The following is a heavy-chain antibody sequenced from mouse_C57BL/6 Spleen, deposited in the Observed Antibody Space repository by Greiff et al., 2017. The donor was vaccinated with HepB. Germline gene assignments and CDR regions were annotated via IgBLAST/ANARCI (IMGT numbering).Heavy chain of an antibody. CDR3: ARGNDYDDGAFAY. D-gene: IGHD2-4*01. J-gene: IGHJ3*01. CDR2: ISSGSSTI. Sequence: EVQGVESGGGLVKPGGSLKLSCAASGFTFSDYGMHWVRQAPEKGLEWVAYISSGSSTIYYADTVKGRFTISRDNAKNTLFLQMTSLRSEDTAMYYCARGNDYDDGAFAYWGQGTLVTVSA. V-gene: IGHV5-17*01. CDR1: GFTFSDYG.